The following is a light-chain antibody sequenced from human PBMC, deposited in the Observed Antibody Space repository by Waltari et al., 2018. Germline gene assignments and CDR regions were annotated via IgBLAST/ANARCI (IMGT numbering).Light chain of an antibody. CDR1: SIGRKT. J-gene: IGLJ3*02. CDR2: DDS. Sequence: SYVLTQPPSLSVAPGRTARLTCGGDSIGRKTVHWDQQKPGQAPLLVVYDDSDRPSGIPERFSGSNSGNTAALTISRVETGDEADYYCQVWDTNIDQGVFGGGTRLTVL. V-gene: IGLV3-21*03. CDR3: QVWDTNIDQGV.